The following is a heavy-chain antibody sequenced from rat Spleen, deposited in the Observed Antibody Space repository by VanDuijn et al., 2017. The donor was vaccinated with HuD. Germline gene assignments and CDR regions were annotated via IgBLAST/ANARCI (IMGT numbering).Heavy chain of an antibody. V-gene: IGHV2-32*01. J-gene: IGHJ3*01. D-gene: IGHD1-2*01. CDR2: MWSDGDT. CDR1: GFSLTSYH. Sequence: QVQLKESGPGLVQPSQTLSLTCTVSGFSLTSYHVHWVRQPPGKGLEWMGVMWSDGDTSYNSALKSRLSISRDTSKNQIFLKMSRLQTEHTATYYCVRDQRYYSSHIPFAYWGQGTLVTVSS. CDR3: VRDQRYYSSHIPFAY.